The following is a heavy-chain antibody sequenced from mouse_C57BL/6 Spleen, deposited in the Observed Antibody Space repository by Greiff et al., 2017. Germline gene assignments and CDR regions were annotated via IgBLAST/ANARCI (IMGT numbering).Heavy chain of an antibody. CDR2: IRNKANNHAT. CDR3: TLPFYYGSSYWDFEV. D-gene: IGHD1-1*01. J-gene: IGHJ1*03. V-gene: IGHV6-6*01. Sequence: EVKLVESGGGLVQPGGSMSLSCAASGFSFSDAWMDWVRQSPEKGLEWVAEIRNKANNHATYYAESVKGRFTISRDNSKSSVFLQMNSLRADDTGMYYCTLPFYYGSSYWDFEVWGTGTTVTVSS. CDR1: GFSFSDAW.